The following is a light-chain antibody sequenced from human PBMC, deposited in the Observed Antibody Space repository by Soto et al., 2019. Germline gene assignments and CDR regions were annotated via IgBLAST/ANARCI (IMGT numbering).Light chain of an antibody. CDR3: QSYASSLSVL. CDR2: ANS. J-gene: IGLJ2*01. V-gene: IGLV1-40*01. Sequence: QSVLTQPPSVSGAPGQRVTISCTGSSSNIGAGYDVHWYQHLPGTAPKLLIYANSNRPSGVPDRFSGSKSGTSASLAITGLQAEDEADYYCQSYASSLSVLFGGGTKLTVL. CDR1: SSNIGAGYD.